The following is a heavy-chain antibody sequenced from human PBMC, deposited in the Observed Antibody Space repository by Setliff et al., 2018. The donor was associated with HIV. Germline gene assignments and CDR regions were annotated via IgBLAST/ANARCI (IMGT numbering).Heavy chain of an antibody. CDR1: GYTFSNYG. CDR3: ARDYYDSSGYIFFPGLPDY. Sequence: ASVKVSCKVSGYTFSNYGISWVRQAPGQGPEWMGWISAHNDNTNYGQKFQDRVTMTTDTATSTAYMGLRSLGSDDTAVYYCARDYYDSSGYIFFPGLPDYWGQGTLVTV. J-gene: IGHJ4*02. D-gene: IGHD3-22*01. V-gene: IGHV1-18*01. CDR2: ISAHNDNT.